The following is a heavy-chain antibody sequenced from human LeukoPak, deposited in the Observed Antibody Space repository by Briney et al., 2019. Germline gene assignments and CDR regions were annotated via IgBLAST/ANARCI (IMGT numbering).Heavy chain of an antibody. CDR2: IYYSGST. V-gene: IGHV4-59*12. Sequence: SETLSLTCTVSGGSISSYYWSWIRQPPGKGLEWIGYIYYSGSTNYNPSLKSRVTISVDTSKNQFSLKMNSVTAPDTAVYYCARTTEGGYSYGYFYYYYMDVWGKGTTVTISS. J-gene: IGHJ6*03. D-gene: IGHD5-18*01. CDR1: GGSISSYY. CDR3: ARTTEGGYSYGYFYYYYMDV.